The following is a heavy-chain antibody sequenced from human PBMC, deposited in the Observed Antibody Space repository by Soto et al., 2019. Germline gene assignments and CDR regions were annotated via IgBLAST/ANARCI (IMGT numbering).Heavy chain of an antibody. CDR2: ISSSSTYI. D-gene: IGHD2-21*02. Sequence: EMQLVESGGGLVKPGGSLRLSCAASGFTFSTYSVNWVRQAPGKGLEWVASISSSSTYIYYADSVKGRFTISRDNARDSLYLQMNSLRAEDTAVYYCVRERGLSSFYGMDVWGQGTTVTVSS. CDR3: VRERGLSSFYGMDV. J-gene: IGHJ6*02. CDR1: GFTFSTYS. V-gene: IGHV3-21*01.